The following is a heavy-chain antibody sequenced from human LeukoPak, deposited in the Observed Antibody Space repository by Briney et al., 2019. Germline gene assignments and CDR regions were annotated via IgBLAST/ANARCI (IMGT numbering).Heavy chain of an antibody. CDR3: VRDRTTVTLFDS. CDR2: VSTDGNII. Sequence: GGSLRLSCAASGFTFSSYWMHWVRQAPGKGLVWVSRVSTDGNIISYADSVKGRFTISRDNAKNTVYLQMNSLRAENTAVYYCVRDRTTVTLFDSWGQGTLVTVSS. D-gene: IGHD4-17*01. CDR1: GFTFSSYW. J-gene: IGHJ4*02. V-gene: IGHV3-74*01.